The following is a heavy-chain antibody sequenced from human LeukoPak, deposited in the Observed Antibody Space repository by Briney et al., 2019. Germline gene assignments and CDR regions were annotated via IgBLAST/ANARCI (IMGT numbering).Heavy chain of an antibody. V-gene: IGHV3-21*01. D-gene: IGHD2-15*01. CDR2: ISSSSSYI. CDR3: ARDRTYCSGGRCYDLFDI. CDR1: GFTFSSYS. J-gene: IGHJ3*02. Sequence: GGSLRLSCTASGFTFSSYSMNWVRQAPGKGLEWVSSISSSSSYIYYADSVKGRFTISRDNAKNSLYLQMDSLRAEDTAVYYCARDRTYCSGGRCYDLFDIWGQGTMVTVSS.